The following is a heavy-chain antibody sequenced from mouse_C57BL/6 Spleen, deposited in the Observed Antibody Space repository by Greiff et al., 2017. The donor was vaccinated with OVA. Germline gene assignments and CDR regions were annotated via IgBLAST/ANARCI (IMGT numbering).Heavy chain of an antibody. CDR2: ISDGGSYT. D-gene: IGHD2-5*01. CDR3: ARSLYSNYPYFDY. Sequence: PLVASCCCFFTPFGSLQLSCAASGFTFSSYAMSWVRQTPEKRLEWVATISDGGSYTYYPDNVKGRFTISRDNAKNNLYLQMSHLKSEDTAMYYCARSLYSNYPYFDYWGQGTTLTVSS. J-gene: IGHJ2*01. V-gene: IGHV5-4*01. CDR1: GFTFSSYA.